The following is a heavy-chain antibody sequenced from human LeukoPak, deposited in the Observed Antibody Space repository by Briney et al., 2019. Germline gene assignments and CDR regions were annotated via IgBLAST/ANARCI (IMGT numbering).Heavy chain of an antibody. J-gene: IGHJ4*02. D-gene: IGHD1-1*01. CDR3: AIWTSGNY. CDR2: LDPSGSQK. Sequence: GGSLRLSCAASRFTLNRYWMSWVGQAPGKGLEWVANLDPSGSQKRYVDSVKGRFIISKDNPGASLYLDMYTLRAEETAIYYCAIWTSGNYWGQGTLVTVSS. CDR1: RFTLNRYW. V-gene: IGHV3-7*01.